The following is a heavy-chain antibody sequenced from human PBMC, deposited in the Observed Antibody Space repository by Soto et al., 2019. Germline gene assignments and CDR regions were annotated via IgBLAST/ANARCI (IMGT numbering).Heavy chain of an antibody. CDR2: INHSGST. CDR1: GGSFSGYY. V-gene: IGHV4-34*01. D-gene: IGHD2-15*01. J-gene: IGHJ4*02. CDR3: ATGYCSGGSCYGTGYFDY. Sequence: SETLSLTCAVYGGSFSGYYWSRIRQPPGKGLEWIGEINHSGSTNYNPSLKSRVTISGDTSKNQFSLKLSSVPAADTAVYYCATGYCSGGSCYGTGYFDYRGQGALVTLSS.